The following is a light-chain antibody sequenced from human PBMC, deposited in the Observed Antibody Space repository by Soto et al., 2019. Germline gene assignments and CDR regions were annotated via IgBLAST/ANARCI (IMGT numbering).Light chain of an antibody. Sequence: QSALTQPASVSGSPGQSITISCTGTSSDVGSYNLLSWYQHHPGKAPKLIICEGSKRPSGVSNRLSGSQSGITAFLTISGLQAEDEGDYYCCSHAGDATCMFGGGTQLTVL. CDR3: CSHAGDATCM. CDR2: EGS. J-gene: IGLJ3*02. V-gene: IGLV2-23*01. CDR1: SSDVGSYNL.